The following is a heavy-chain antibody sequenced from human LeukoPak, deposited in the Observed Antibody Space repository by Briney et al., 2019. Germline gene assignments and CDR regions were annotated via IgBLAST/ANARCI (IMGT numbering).Heavy chain of an antibody. CDR2: MNPNSGNT. J-gene: IGHJ5*02. CDR1: GYTFTSYY. V-gene: IGHV1-8*02. CDR3: ARDNYDILTRPRIPNWFDP. D-gene: IGHD3-9*01. Sequence: ASVKVSCKASGYTFTSYYMHLVRQVTGQGLEWMGWMNPNSGNTGYAQKFQGRVTMTRNTPISTAYMELSSLRSEDTAVYYCARDNYDILTRPRIPNWFDPWGQGTLVTVSS.